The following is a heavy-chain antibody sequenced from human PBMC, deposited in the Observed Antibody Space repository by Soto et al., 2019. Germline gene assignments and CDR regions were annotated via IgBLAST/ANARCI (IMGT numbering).Heavy chain of an antibody. J-gene: IGHJ6*02. V-gene: IGHV1-69*01. Sequence: QVHLVQSGAEVKKPGSSVKVSCKASGGTFSTYAINWVRQAPGQGLEWMGGIIPISGTPSYAQKFQGRVTITADESTSTAYMELSSLISEDTAVYYCATGRGYSYARRFLSGFDVWGQGTTVTVSS. CDR2: IIPISGTP. CDR3: ATGRGYSYARRFLSGFDV. CDR1: GGTFSTYA. D-gene: IGHD5-18*01.